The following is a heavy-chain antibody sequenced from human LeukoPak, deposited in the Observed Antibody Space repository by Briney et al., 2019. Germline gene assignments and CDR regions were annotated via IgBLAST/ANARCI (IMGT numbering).Heavy chain of an antibody. V-gene: IGHV3-53*01. J-gene: IGHJ6*02. CDR3: ASVSDGYNYYGGMDV. Sequence: GGSLRLSCAASGFTVTTYYMSWVRQAPGKGLEWVSIIYAGGTTFYADSVKGRFTISRDNSKNTLYLQMNGLRAEDTAVYYCASVSDGYNYYGGMDVWGQGTTVTVSS. D-gene: IGHD5-24*01. CDR1: GFTVTTYY. CDR2: IYAGGTT.